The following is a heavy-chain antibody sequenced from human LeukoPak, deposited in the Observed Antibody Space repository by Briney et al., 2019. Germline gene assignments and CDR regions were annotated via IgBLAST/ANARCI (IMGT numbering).Heavy chain of an antibody. CDR2: VSSSGTTM. CDR3: ARRYCSSASCLFDY. D-gene: IGHD2-2*01. CDR1: GFTFNTYE. J-gene: IGHJ4*02. Sequence: GGSLRLSCAASGFTFNTYEMSWVRQAPGKGLEWVSCVSSSGTTMYHADSVKGRLTISRDNAKNSLYLQMNSLRAEDTAVYYCARRYCSSASCLFDYWGQGTLVTVSS. V-gene: IGHV3-48*03.